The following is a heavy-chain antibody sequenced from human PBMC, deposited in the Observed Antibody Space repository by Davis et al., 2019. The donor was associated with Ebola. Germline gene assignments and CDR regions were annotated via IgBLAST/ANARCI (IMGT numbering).Heavy chain of an antibody. J-gene: IGHJ4*02. CDR3: ARAGVRMVGAIDGAPAHFDY. CDR2: ISSSSSYI. V-gene: IGHV3-21*01. Sequence: GESLKISCAASGFTFSSYSMNWVRQAPGKGLEWVSSISSSSSYIYYADSVKGRFTISRDNAKNSLYLQMNSLRAEDTAVYYCARAGVRMVGAIDGAPAHFDYWGQGTLVTVSS. CDR1: GFTFSSYS. D-gene: IGHD1-26*01.